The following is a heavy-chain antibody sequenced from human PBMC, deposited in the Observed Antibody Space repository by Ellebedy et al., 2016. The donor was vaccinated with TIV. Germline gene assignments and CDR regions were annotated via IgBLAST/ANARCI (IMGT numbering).Heavy chain of an antibody. V-gene: IGHV5-51*01. CDR3: ARHFYCSGGNCYSILDF. CDR2: IYPGDSDT. D-gene: IGHD2-15*01. J-gene: IGHJ4*02. CDR1: GYSFTSYW. Sequence: GESLKISCKGSGYSFTSYWIGWVRQMPGKGLEWVGIIYPGDSDTRYSPSFQGQVTITADKSFNTAYLQWSSLKASDTAMYYCARHFYCSGGNCYSILDFWGQGTLVTVSS.